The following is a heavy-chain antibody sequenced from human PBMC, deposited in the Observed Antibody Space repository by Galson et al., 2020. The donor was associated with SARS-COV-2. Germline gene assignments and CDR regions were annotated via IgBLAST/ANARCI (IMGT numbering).Heavy chain of an antibody. CDR3: AREGEVTAAGNSLDY. D-gene: IGHD6-13*01. Sequence: QLGESLKISCAASGFTFRSYGMHWVRQAPDKGLEWVAVIWYDGSNKYYADSVKGRFTISRDNSKNTLYLQMNSLRAEDTAVYYCAREGEVTAAGNSLDYWGQGTLVTVSS. J-gene: IGHJ4*02. V-gene: IGHV3-33*01. CDR1: GFTFRSYG. CDR2: IWYDGSNK.